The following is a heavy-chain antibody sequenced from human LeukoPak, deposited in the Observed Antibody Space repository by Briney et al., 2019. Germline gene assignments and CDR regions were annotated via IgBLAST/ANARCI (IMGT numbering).Heavy chain of an antibody. CDR3: ARGTRDGMDV. J-gene: IGHJ6*02. Sequence: SGGSLRLSCAASGFTFSSYSMNWVRQAPGKGLEWVSVIYSGGNTYYADSVKGRFTISRDNSKNTLYLQMNSLRAEDTAVYYCARGTRDGMDVWGQGTTVTVSS. CDR2: IYSGGNT. CDR1: GFTFSSYS. D-gene: IGHD1-1*01. V-gene: IGHV3-53*01.